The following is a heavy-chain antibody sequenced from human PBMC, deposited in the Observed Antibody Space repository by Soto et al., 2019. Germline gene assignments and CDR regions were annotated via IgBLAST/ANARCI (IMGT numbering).Heavy chain of an antibody. CDR1: GFTVTNYY. CDR2: INPAGDTT. V-gene: IGHV1-46*03. CDR3: ARDLTGAAYFEY. Sequence: QVQLVQSGAEVKKPGTSVKVSCKASGFTVTNYYMHWLRLAPGQGPEWMGLINPAGDTTSFAPKFRGRVTVTRHTSTSTIYMEMRGLRSDDTAFYYCARDLTGAAYFEYWGQGTLVTVS. D-gene: IGHD1-26*01. J-gene: IGHJ4*02.